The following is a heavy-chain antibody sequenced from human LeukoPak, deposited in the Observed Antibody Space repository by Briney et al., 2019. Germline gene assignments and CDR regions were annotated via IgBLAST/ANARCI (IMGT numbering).Heavy chain of an antibody. D-gene: IGHD2-15*01. CDR3: ARGRYCSADICSGGDAFDI. CDR2: IYTRGST. Sequence: PSETLSLTGTGSGGSINNYYWSWIRQPAGKGLEWFGRIYTRGSTNYNPSLKSRVTMSVDTSKHQFSLKLSSVTAADTAVYYCARGRYCSADICSGGDAFDIWGQGTMVSVSS. J-gene: IGHJ3*02. V-gene: IGHV4-4*07. CDR1: GGSINNYY.